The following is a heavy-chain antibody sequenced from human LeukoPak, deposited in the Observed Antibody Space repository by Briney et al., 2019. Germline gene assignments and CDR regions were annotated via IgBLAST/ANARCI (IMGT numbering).Heavy chain of an antibody. J-gene: IGHJ4*02. CDR2: MNPNSGNT. V-gene: IGHV1-8*01. CDR1: GYTFTSYD. CDR3: ARTVRGSEDFDY. Sequence: ASVKVSCKASGYTFTSYDINWVRQATGQGLEWMGWMNPNSGNTGYAQKLQGRVTMTTDTSTSTAYMELRSLRSDDTAVYYCARTVRGSEDFDYWGQGTLVTVSS. D-gene: IGHD3-10*01.